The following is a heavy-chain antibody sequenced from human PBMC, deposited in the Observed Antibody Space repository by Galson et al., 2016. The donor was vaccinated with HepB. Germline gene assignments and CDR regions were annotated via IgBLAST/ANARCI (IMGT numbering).Heavy chain of an antibody. V-gene: IGHV4-34*01. Sequence: SETLSLTCGVYGGSFSGYYWTWIRQPPGKGLECIGEINHSGSTNYNPSLKSRVTVSAETSKNHFSLKLSSVTAADTAMYFCAKGERALGYDSWGPGTRITVSS. J-gene: IGHJ5*01. D-gene: IGHD3-16*01. CDR1: GGSFSGYY. CDR3: AKGERALGYDS. CDR2: INHSGST.